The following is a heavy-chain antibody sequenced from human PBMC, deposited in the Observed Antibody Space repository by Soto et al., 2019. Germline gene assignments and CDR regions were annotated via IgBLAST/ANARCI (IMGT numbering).Heavy chain of an antibody. J-gene: IGHJ4*02. V-gene: IGHV3-30*18. CDR3: AKDYSSTYYGLDY. Sequence: GGSLRLSCAASGFTFSSYGMHWVRQAPGKGLEWVAIISYDGNDKYFADSVKGRFTISRDNSKNTLYLQMNSLRAEDTAVYYCAKDYSSTYYGLDYWGQGTLVTVSS. D-gene: IGHD6-13*01. CDR1: GFTFSSYG. CDR2: ISYDGNDK.